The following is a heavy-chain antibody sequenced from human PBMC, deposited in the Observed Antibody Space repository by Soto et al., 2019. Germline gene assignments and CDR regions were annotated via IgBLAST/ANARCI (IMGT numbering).Heavy chain of an antibody. CDR1: GYNFTTYF. Sequence: QVQLVQSGAEVKKPGASVQVSCLASGYNFTTYFLHWIRQAPGQGLEWMGLVNPSGGSTTYAQKFEGRVTLTSDASTRTVYMELSSLRSEDTAVYYCAREAPPEDTVVVVAAFNWFDTWGQGALVTVSS. J-gene: IGHJ5*02. V-gene: IGHV1-46*01. CDR2: VNPSGGST. CDR3: AREAPPEDTVVVVAAFNWFDT. D-gene: IGHD2-15*01.